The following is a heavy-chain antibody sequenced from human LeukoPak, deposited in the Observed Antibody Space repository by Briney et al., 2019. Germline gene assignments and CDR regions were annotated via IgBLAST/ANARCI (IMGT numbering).Heavy chain of an antibody. CDR2: IYYSGST. Sequence: SETLSLTCTVSGVSISSGNYYWSWIRQPPGKGLEWIGYIYYSGSTYYNPSLESRVTMSVDTSKNQFSLKLSSATAADTAVYYCAREGLPWGQGTLVTVYS. V-gene: IGHV4-30-4*01. D-gene: IGHD3-22*01. CDR1: GVSISSGNYY. J-gene: IGHJ5*02. CDR3: AREGLP.